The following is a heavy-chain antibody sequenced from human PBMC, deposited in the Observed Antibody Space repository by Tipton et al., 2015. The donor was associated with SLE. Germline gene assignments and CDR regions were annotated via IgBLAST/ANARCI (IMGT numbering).Heavy chain of an antibody. CDR1: GVSFSTYY. V-gene: IGHV4-59*01. Sequence: TLSLTCAVSGVSFSTYYWSWIRQSPGKGLEWIGYIYYSGSTSYNPSLKSRVTISVDTSKNHFSLKLTSVTAADTAVYYCARDMGGPFDYWGQGTLVTVSS. CDR3: ARDMGGPFDY. D-gene: IGHD2-15*01. CDR2: IYYSGST. J-gene: IGHJ4*02.